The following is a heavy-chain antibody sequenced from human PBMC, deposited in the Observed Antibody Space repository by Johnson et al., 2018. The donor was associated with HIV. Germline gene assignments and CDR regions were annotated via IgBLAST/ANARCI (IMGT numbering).Heavy chain of an antibody. J-gene: IGHJ3*02. Sequence: MQLVESGGGLVQPGGSLRLSCAASGFTFSSYDMHWVRQATGKGLEWVSAIGTAGDTYYPGSVKGRFTLSRDNSKNTLYLQMNSLRAEDTAVYYCARDRAEAYYYDSSGRKSGFDIWGQGTMVTVSS. CDR2: IGTAGDT. CDR1: GFTFSSYD. CDR3: ARDRAEAYYYDSSGRKSGFDI. D-gene: IGHD3-22*01. V-gene: IGHV3-13*01.